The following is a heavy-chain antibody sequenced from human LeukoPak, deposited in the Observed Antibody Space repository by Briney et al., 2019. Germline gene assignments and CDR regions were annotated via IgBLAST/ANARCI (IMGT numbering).Heavy chain of an antibody. J-gene: IGHJ6*02. Sequence: SSETLSLTCTVSGGSISSGGYYWSWIRQHPGKGLEWIGYIYYSGSTYYNPSPKSRVTISVDTSKNQFSLKLSSVTAADTAVYYCARGTTTYCTNGVCPHYYYGMDVWGQGTTVTVSS. V-gene: IGHV4-31*03. CDR3: ARGTTTYCTNGVCPHYYYGMDV. CDR2: IYYSGST. D-gene: IGHD2-8*01. CDR1: GGSISSGGYY.